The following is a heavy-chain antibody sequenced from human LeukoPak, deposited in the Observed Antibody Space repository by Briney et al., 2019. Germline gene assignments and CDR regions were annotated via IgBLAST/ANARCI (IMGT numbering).Heavy chain of an antibody. CDR2: ISAYNGNT. D-gene: IGHD5-18*01. Sequence: GASVKVSCKDSGYTLTSYGISWVRQAPGQGIEWMGWISAYNGNTNYAQKLQGRVTMTTDTSTSTAYMELRSLRSDDTAVYYCATVGAMDSYYFDYWGQGTLVTVSS. CDR3: ATVGAMDSYYFDY. V-gene: IGHV1-18*04. J-gene: IGHJ4*02. CDR1: GYTLTSYG.